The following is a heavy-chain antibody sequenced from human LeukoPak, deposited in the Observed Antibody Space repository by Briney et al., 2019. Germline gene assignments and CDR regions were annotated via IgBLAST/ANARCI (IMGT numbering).Heavy chain of an antibody. V-gene: IGHV4-38-2*02. D-gene: IGHD3-22*01. Sequence: PSETLSLTCTVSGYSISSGYCWGWIRQPPGKGLEWIGSIYHSGSTYYNPSLKSRVTISVDTSKNQFSLKLSSVTAADTAVYYCARLQDYYDSSGYPSGAFDIWGQGTMVTVSS. J-gene: IGHJ3*02. CDR2: IYHSGST. CDR3: ARLQDYYDSSGYPSGAFDI. CDR1: GYSISSGYC.